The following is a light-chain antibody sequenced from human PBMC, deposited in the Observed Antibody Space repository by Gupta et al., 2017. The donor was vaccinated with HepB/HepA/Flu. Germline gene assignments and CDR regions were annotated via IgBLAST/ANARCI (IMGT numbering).Light chain of an antibody. CDR3: MQALQTPRS. CDR2: LGS. Sequence: TQSPISLPVTPGEPASISCRSSQSLLHSNGYNYLDWYLQKPGQSPQLLIYLGSNRASGVPDRFSGSGSGTDFTLKISRVEAEDVGVHYCMQALQTPRSFGHGTKLEIK. J-gene: IGKJ2*04. CDR1: QSLLHSNGYNY. V-gene: IGKV2-28*01.